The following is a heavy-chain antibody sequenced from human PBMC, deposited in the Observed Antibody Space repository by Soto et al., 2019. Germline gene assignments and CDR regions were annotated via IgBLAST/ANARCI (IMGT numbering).Heavy chain of an antibody. D-gene: IGHD3-22*01. J-gene: IGHJ6*02. Sequence: QVQLQESGPGLVKPSGTLSLTCAVSGGSISSSNWWSWVRQPPGEGLEWIGEIYHSGSTNYNPSLKSRVTISVDKSKNQFALKLSSVTAADTAVYYCARVRYYDSSGYYQVRVMDVWGQGTTVTVSS. V-gene: IGHV4-4*02. CDR1: GGSISSSNW. CDR2: IYHSGST. CDR3: ARVRYYDSSGYYQVRVMDV.